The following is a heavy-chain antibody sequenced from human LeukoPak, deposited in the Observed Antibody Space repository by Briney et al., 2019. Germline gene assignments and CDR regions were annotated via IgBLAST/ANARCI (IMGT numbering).Heavy chain of an antibody. CDR1: GFTFNSYA. V-gene: IGHV3-23*01. Sequence: PGGSLRLSCAASGFTFNSYALNWVRQAPGKGLEWVSVISGSGGTTYYADSVKGRFTISRDNSKNTLYLQMNSLRAEDTAVYYCAKGASGSYHTPYDYWGQGTLVAVSS. D-gene: IGHD1-26*01. J-gene: IGHJ4*02. CDR3: AKGASGSYHTPYDY. CDR2: ISGSGGTT.